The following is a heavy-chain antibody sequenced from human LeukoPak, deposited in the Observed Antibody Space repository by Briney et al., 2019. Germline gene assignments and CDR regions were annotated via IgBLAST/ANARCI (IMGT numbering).Heavy chain of an antibody. J-gene: IGHJ4*02. Sequence: SETLSLTCTVSGGSISSSSYYWGWIRQPPGKGLEWIGEINHSGRTTYNPSLKSRVTISVDTSKNLFSLKLNSVTAADTAVYYCARDGAAAGWYDYWGQGTLVTVSS. D-gene: IGHD6-13*01. CDR3: ARDGAAAGWYDY. V-gene: IGHV4-39*07. CDR2: INHSGRT. CDR1: GGSISSSSYY.